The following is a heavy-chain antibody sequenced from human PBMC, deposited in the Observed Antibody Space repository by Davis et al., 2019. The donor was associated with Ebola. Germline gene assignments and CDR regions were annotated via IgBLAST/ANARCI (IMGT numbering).Heavy chain of an antibody. CDR1: GYSFTSYW. J-gene: IGHJ3*02. CDR2: IDPSDSYT. Sequence: GESLKISCKGSGYSFTSYWISWVRQMPGKGLEWMGRIDPSDSYTNYSPSFQGHVTISADKSISTAYLQWSSLKASDTAMYYCASPRRTITGMDDAFDIWGQGTMVTVSS. D-gene: IGHD2-8*02. V-gene: IGHV5-10-1*01. CDR3: ASPRRTITGMDDAFDI.